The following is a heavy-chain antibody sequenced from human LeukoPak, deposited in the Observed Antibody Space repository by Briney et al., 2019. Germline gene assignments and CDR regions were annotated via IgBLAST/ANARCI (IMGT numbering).Heavy chain of an antibody. CDR1: GVSISSSNSY. J-gene: IGHJ4*02. D-gene: IGHD4-23*01. Sequence: SETLSLTCTVSGVSISSSNSYWGWIRQPPGKGLEWIGSIYYSGNTYYNASLKSQVTISVDTSKNQFSLKLSSVTAADTAVYYCARAPSYGGLDYWGQGTLVTVSS. CDR2: IYYSGNT. CDR3: ARAPSYGGLDY. V-gene: IGHV4-39*07.